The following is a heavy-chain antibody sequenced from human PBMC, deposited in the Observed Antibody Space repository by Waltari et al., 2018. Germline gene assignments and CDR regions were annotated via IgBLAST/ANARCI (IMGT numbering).Heavy chain of an antibody. CDR3: ATVSHRSIAAAGFGAFDI. V-gene: IGHV1-24*01. CDR1: GYTLTELS. D-gene: IGHD6-13*01. CDR2: FDPEDGET. J-gene: IGHJ3*02. Sequence: QVQLVQSGAEVKKPGASVKVSCKVSGYTLTELSMHWVRQAPGKGLEWMGGFDPEDGETIYAQKFQGRVTMTEDTSTDTAYMELSSLRSEDTAVYYCATVSHRSIAAAGFGAFDIWGQGTMVTVSS.